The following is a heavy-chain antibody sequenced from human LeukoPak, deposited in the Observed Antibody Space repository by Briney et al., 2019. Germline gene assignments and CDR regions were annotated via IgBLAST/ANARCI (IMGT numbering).Heavy chain of an antibody. CDR3: ARALYGDYGIFDY. V-gene: IGHV4-34*09. CDR2: INHSGST. J-gene: IGHJ4*02. CDR1: GGSFSGYY. D-gene: IGHD4-17*01. Sequence: PSETLSLTCAVYGGSFSGYYWSWIRQPPRKGLEWIGEINHSGSTNCNPSLKSRVTISVDTSKNQFSLKLSSVTAADTAVYYCARALYGDYGIFDYWGQGTLVTVSS.